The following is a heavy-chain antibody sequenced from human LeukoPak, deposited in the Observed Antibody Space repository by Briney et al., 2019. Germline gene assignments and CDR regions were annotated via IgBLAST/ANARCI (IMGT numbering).Heavy chain of an antibody. CDR3: ASATSSVGANNFDY. D-gene: IGHD1-26*01. CDR2: IYHSGST. Sequence: PSETLSLNRTVSGYSISSGYYWGWIRQPPGKGLEWVGSIYHSGSTYYNPSLKSRVTISVDTSKNQFSLKLSSVTAADTAVYYCASATSSVGANNFDYWGQGTLVTVSS. V-gene: IGHV4-38-2*02. J-gene: IGHJ4*02. CDR1: GYSISSGYY.